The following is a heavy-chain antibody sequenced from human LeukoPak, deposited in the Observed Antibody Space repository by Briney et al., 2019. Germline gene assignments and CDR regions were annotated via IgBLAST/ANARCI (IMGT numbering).Heavy chain of an antibody. D-gene: IGHD2-2*02. CDR2: ISAYNGNT. CDR1: GYTFTSYG. V-gene: IGHV1-18*01. J-gene: IGHJ3*02. CDR3: ARDHRYCSSTSCHKDAFDI. Sequence: ASVKVSCKASGYTFTSYGISWVRQAPGQGLEWMGWISAYNGNTNYAQKLQGRVTMTTDTSTSTAYMELRSLRSDDTAVYYCARDHRYCSSTSCHKDAFDIWGQGTMVTVSS.